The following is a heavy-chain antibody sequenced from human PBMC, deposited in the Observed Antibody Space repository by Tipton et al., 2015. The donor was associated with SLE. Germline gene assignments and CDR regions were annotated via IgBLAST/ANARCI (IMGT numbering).Heavy chain of an antibody. V-gene: IGHV3-30*02. CDR2: IRYDGSNK. J-gene: IGHJ4*02. D-gene: IGHD6-6*01. Sequence: GSLRLSCAASGFTFSSYGMHWVRQAPGKGLEWVAFIRYDGSNKYYADSVKGRFTISRDNSKNTLYLQMNSLRAEDTAVYYCAKEPTPYSSSHYFDYWGQGTLVTVSS. CDR1: GFTFSSYG. CDR3: AKEPTPYSSSHYFDY.